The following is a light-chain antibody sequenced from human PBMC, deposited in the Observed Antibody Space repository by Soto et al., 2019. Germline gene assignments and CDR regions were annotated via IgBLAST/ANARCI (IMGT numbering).Light chain of an antibody. Sequence: NFMLTQPHSVSESPGKTVIISCTGSGGTVASNYVQWYQHRPGSAPTAVMYEDNRRPSGVPDRFSGSIDSSSTSASLSISDLKTEDEADYYCQYYDDNSSWVFGGGTKLTVL. CDR2: EDN. J-gene: IGLJ3*02. CDR3: QYYDDNSSWV. V-gene: IGLV6-57*02. CDR1: GGTVASNY.